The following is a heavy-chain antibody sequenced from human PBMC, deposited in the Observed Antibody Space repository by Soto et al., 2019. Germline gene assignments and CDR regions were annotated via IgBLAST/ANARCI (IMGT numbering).Heavy chain of an antibody. CDR3: ASSPTYYDFWSGYQFDY. V-gene: IGHV3-7*01. Sequence: GGSLRLSCAASGFTFSSYWMSWVRQAPGKGLEWVANIKQDGSEKYYVDSVKGRFTISRDNAKNSLYLQMNSLRAEDTAVYYCASSPTYYDFWSGYQFDYWGQGTLVTVSS. J-gene: IGHJ4*02. CDR2: IKQDGSEK. D-gene: IGHD3-3*01. CDR1: GFTFSSYW.